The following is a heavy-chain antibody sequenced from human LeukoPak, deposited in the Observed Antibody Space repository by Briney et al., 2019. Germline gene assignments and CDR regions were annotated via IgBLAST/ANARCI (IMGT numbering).Heavy chain of an antibody. Sequence: SETLSLTCTVSGGSINSYFWGWVRQPAGKGLEWIGRIYTTGTTHFNPSLRSRLTMSVDTSKNLFSLNLSSVTAADTAVYYCARWEGGSYYDFDYWGQGTLVTVSS. V-gene: IGHV4-4*07. CDR3: ARWEGGSYYDFDY. CDR2: IYTTGTT. D-gene: IGHD1-26*01. CDR1: GGSINSYF. J-gene: IGHJ4*02.